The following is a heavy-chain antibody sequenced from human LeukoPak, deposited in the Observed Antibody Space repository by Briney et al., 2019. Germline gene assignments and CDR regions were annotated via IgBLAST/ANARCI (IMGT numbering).Heavy chain of an antibody. V-gene: IGHV3-23*01. CDR3: AKPRYYDSSGYYTRPYYFDY. D-gene: IGHD3-22*01. Sequence: GGSLRLSCAASGFTFSSYAMSWVRQAPGKGLEWVSAISGSGGSTYYADSVKGRFTISRDNSKNTLYLQMNNLRAEDTAVYYCAKPRYYDSSGYYTRPYYFDYWGQGTLVTVSS. CDR1: GFTFSSYA. CDR2: ISGSGGST. J-gene: IGHJ4*02.